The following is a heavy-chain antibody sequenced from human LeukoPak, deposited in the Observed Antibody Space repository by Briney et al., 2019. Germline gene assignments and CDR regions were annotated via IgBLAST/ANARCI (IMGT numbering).Heavy chain of an antibody. CDR2: INPSGGST. CDR3: ARVEVATIRDYYYYYMDV. D-gene: IGHD5-24*01. CDR1: GYTFTSYY. J-gene: IGHJ6*03. V-gene: IGHV1-46*01. Sequence: ASVKVSCKASGYTFTSYYMHWVRQAPGQGLEWMGIINPSGGSTSYAQKFQGRVTITADKSTSTAYMELSSLRSEDTAVYYCARVEVATIRDYYYYYMDVWGKGTTVTVSS.